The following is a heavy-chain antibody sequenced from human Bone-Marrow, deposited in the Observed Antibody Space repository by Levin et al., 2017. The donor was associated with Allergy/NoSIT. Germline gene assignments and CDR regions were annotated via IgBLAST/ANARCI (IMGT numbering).Heavy chain of an antibody. V-gene: IGHV3-23*01. CDR1: EFTFSGYA. Sequence: GGSLRLSCTGSEFTFSGYAMTWVRQAPGKGLERVAGISGSGRNTNYADNVKGRFTISRDNSKNTLYLQMNSLRLDETAVYYCAIDVLHLYNWNGANHYWGQGTLVTVSS. CDR3: AIDVLHLYNWNGANHY. J-gene: IGHJ4*02. D-gene: IGHD1-20*01. CDR2: ISGSGRNT.